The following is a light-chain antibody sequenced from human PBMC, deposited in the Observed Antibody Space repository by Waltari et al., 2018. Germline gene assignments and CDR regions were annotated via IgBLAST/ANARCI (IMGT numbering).Light chain of an antibody. CDR1: ASDIGNHNF. V-gene: IGLV2-14*03. J-gene: IGLJ3*02. CDR3: NSYTTKGTLVV. Sequence: QSALTQPASVSASPGQSITISCTGTASDIGNHNFVSWYRQHPGKAPQLVIYDVSRRPSDISPRFSGSKSGTTAARTIFGLQPEDEADYYCNSYTTKGTLVVFGGGTKLTVL. CDR2: DVS.